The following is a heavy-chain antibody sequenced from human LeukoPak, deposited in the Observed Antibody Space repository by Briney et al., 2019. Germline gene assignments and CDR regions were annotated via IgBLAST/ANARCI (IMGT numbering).Heavy chain of an antibody. CDR2: ISGSGGST. CDR3: ARDLTRANLGFDY. J-gene: IGHJ4*02. Sequence: GGSLRLSCAASGFTFSNHGMNWVRQAPGKGLEWVSAISGSGGSTYYADSVKGRFTISRDNSKNTLYLQMNSLRAEDTAVYYCARDLTRANLGFDYWGQGTLVTVAS. V-gene: IGHV3-23*01. D-gene: IGHD7-27*01. CDR1: GFTFSNHG.